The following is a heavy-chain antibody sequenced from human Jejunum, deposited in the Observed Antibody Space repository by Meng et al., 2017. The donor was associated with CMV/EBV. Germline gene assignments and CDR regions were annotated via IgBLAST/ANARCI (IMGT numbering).Heavy chain of an antibody. Sequence: YNSFTFSVHLVRQAPGQRLEWMGWITAGSINIQSSQKFQGRITMTTDTSASTAYMELRSLISDATAVYYCARGGRSCNDANCYEFDYWGQGTLVTVSS. V-gene: IGHV1-3*01. CDR3: ARGGRSCNDANCYEFDY. CDR2: ITAGSINI. J-gene: IGHJ4*02. CDR1: YNSFTFS. D-gene: IGHD2-2*01.